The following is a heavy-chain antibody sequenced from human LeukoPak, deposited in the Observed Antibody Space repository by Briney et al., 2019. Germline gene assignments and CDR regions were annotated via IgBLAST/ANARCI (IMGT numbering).Heavy chain of an antibody. CDR3: AKVTAVAAKNTYYFDY. J-gene: IGHJ4*02. Sequence: GGSLRLSCAASGFTFGSYAMNWVRQAPGKWLEWVSGISGSGGSTYYADSVKGRFTISRDNSKNTLYLHMNSLSAEDTAVYYCAKVTAVAAKNTYYFDYWGQGTLVTVSS. CDR1: GFTFGSYA. CDR2: ISGSGGST. D-gene: IGHD6-13*01. V-gene: IGHV3-23*01.